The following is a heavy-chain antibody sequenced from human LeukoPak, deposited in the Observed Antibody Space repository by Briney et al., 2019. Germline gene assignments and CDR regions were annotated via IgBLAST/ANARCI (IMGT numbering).Heavy chain of an antibody. V-gene: IGHV4-39*07. Sequence: TSETLSLTCTVSGGSISSSSYYWGWIRQPPGKGLEWIGSIYYSGSTYYNPSLKSRVTISVDTSKSQFSLKLSSVTAADTAVYYCARGSYDILTGYYSYPWGQGTLVTVSS. J-gene: IGHJ5*02. D-gene: IGHD3-9*01. CDR1: GGSISSSSYY. CDR3: ARGSYDILTGYYSYP. CDR2: IYYSGST.